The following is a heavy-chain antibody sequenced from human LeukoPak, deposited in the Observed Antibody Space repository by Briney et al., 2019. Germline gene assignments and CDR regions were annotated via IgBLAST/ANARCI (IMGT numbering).Heavy chain of an antibody. CDR1: GYTFTGYY. D-gene: IGHD3-3*01. J-gene: IGHJ6*02. V-gene: IGHV1-2*02. Sequence: ASVKVSCKASGYTFTGYYMHWVRQAPGQGLEWMGWINPNSGGTNYAQKFQGRVTMTRDTSISTAYMELSRLRSDDTVVYYCARDRQYDFWSGYLYYYGMDVWGQGTTVTVSS. CDR2: INPNSGGT. CDR3: ARDRQYDFWSGYLYYYGMDV.